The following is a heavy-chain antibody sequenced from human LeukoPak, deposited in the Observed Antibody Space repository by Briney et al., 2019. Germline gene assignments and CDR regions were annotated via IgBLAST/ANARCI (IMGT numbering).Heavy chain of an antibody. V-gene: IGHV3-48*03. CDR2: ISSSGSTI. D-gene: IGHD3-22*01. Sequence: GGSLRLSCAASGFTFSSYEMNWVRQAPGKGLEWVSYISSSGSTIYYADSVKGRFTISRDNSKNTLYLQMNSLRAEDTAVYYCARTYYDSSGYYDYYFDYWGQGTLVTVSS. CDR1: GFTFSSYE. J-gene: IGHJ4*02. CDR3: ARTYYDSSGYYDYYFDY.